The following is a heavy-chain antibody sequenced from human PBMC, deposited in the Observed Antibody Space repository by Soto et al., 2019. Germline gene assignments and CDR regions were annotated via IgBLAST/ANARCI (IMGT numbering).Heavy chain of an antibody. D-gene: IGHD3-22*01. CDR1: GFTFSDHY. Sequence: EVQLVESGGGLVQPGGSLRLSCAASGFTFSDHYMDWVRQVPGKGLEWVGRIRDKAHSYTTEYAASVKGRFTISRDDSKTSLYLQMNSLKTEDTAVYYCARPHSPTYYGSYFDYWGKGTLVTVSS. CDR3: ARPHSPTYYGSYFDY. J-gene: IGHJ4*02. V-gene: IGHV3-72*01. CDR2: IRDKAHSYTT.